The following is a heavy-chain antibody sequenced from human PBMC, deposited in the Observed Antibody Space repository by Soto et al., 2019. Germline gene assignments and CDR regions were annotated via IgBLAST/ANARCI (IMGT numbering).Heavy chain of an antibody. CDR1: GFTFSSYA. CDR2: ISGSGDST. Sequence: GGSLRLSCAASGFTFSSYAMSWVRQAPGKGLEWVSAISGSGDSTYYADSVKGRFTIAGDNSKNALYLQMNSLRAEDTAVYYFAKDGRDGYNPWGQGTLVTVSS. D-gene: IGHD5-12*01. V-gene: IGHV3-23*01. CDR3: AKDGRDGYNP. J-gene: IGHJ5*02.